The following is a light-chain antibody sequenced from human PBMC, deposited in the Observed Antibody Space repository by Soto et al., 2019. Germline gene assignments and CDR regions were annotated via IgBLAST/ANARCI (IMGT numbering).Light chain of an antibody. V-gene: IGKV1-5*01. CDR3: QQYNSFWT. J-gene: IGKJ1*01. CDR2: DAS. CDR1: QSISSW. Sequence: DIQMTQSPSTLSASVGDRVIITCRASQSISSWLAWYQQKPGKAPRRLIYDASYLERGVPARFSGSGSGTEFTLTISDLQPDDIATYYCQQYNSFWTFGQGTKVEI.